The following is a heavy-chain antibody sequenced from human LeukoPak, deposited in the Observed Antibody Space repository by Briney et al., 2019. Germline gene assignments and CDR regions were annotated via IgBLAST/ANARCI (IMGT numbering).Heavy chain of an antibody. V-gene: IGHV3-30*02. J-gene: IGHJ3*02. D-gene: IGHD3-3*01. CDR2: IRYDGSNK. Sequence: GGSLRLSCAASGFTFSNYAMNWVRQAPGKGLEWVAFIRYDGSNKYYADSVKGRFTISRDNSKNTLYLQMNSLRAEDTAVYYCAKGKQYDFWSGYSDAFDIWGQGTMVTVSS. CDR1: GFTFSNYA. CDR3: AKGKQYDFWSGYSDAFDI.